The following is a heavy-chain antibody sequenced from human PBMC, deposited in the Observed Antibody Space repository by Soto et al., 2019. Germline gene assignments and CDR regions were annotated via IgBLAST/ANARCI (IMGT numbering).Heavy chain of an antibody. CDR2: IGYDGSHE. CDR1: GFTFSNYG. Sequence: VQLVESGGGVVQHGRSLRLSCGASGFTFSNYGLHWVRQAPGKGLECVAVIGYDGSHEYYADSVKGRFTISKNNSKNTMFLPMNSLRPEDPAVYFCARKSILRLNKWYFDLWGRGTLVTVAS. J-gene: IGHJ2*01. V-gene: IGHV3-33*01. CDR3: ARKSILRLNKWYFDL. D-gene: IGHD5-12*01.